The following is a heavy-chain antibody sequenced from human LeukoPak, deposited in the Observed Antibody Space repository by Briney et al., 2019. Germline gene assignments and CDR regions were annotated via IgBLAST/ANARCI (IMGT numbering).Heavy chain of an antibody. V-gene: IGHV4-39*01. CDR1: GGSMSSSSHY. CDR2: IYYIGTT. D-gene: IGHD6-19*01. J-gene: IGHJ3*02. CDR3: ARHRRYSSGWYGAFDI. Sequence: SETLSLTCTVSGGSMSSSSHYWGWIRQPPGKGLEWIASIYYIGTTSYNPSLKSRVTISVDTSKKQFSLKLDSVTAADTAVYYCARHRRYSSGWYGAFDIWGQGTVVTAAS.